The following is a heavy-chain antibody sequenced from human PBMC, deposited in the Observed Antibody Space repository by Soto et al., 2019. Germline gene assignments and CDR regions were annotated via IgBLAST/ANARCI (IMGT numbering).Heavy chain of an antibody. J-gene: IGHJ6*02. CDR1: GGTFSSYA. CDR3: ARDRRNLVGLGPTNYYGMDV. V-gene: IGHV1-69*01. CDR2: IIPIFGTA. Sequence: QVQLVQSGAEVKKPGSSVKVSCKASGGTFSSYAISWVRQAPGQGLEWMGGIIPIFGTANYAQKFQGRVTITADESTSTAYMELSSLRAEDTAVYYCARDRRNLVGLGPTNYYGMDVWGQGTTVTVSS. D-gene: IGHD1-26*01.